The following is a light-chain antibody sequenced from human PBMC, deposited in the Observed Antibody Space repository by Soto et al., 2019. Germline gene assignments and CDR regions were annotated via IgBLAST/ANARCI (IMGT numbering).Light chain of an antibody. J-gene: IGLJ1*01. CDR2: EVS. CDR3: CSNAGSSSYV. Sequence: QSVLTQPASVYGSPGQSITISCTGTSSDVGSYNLVSWYQHHPGKAPKLMIYEVSKRPSGASNRFSGSKSGNTASLTISGLQAEDEADYYCCSNAGSSSYVFGTGTKVTVL. CDR1: SSDVGSYNL. V-gene: IGLV2-23*02.